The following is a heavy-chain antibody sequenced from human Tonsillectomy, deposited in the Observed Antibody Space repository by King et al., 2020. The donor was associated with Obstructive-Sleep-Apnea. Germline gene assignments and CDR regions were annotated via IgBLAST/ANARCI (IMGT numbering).Heavy chain of an antibody. CDR3: ARETGEGSSSSGYWFDP. V-gene: IGHV4-39*07. Sequence: QLQESGPGLVKPSETLSLTCTVSGGSISSSSYYWGWIRQPPGKGLEWIGSIYYSGSTYYNPSLKSRVTISVDTSKNQFSLKLSSVTAADTAVYYCARETGEGSSSSGYWFDPWGQGTLVTVSS. J-gene: IGHJ5*02. CDR2: IYYSGST. D-gene: IGHD6-6*01. CDR1: GGSISSSSYY.